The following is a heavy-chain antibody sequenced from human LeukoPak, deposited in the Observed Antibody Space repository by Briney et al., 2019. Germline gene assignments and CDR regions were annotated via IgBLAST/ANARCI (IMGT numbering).Heavy chain of an antibody. J-gene: IGHJ4*02. V-gene: IGHV3-23*01. CDR2: ISGSGGST. Sequence: GGSLRPSCAASRFTFSSYAMSWVRQAPGKGLEWVSAISGSGGSTYYADSVKGRFTISRDNSKNTLYLQMNSLRAEDTAVYYCANVAVAGTVYWGQGTLVTVSS. CDR3: ANVAVAGTVY. CDR1: RFTFSSYA. D-gene: IGHD6-13*01.